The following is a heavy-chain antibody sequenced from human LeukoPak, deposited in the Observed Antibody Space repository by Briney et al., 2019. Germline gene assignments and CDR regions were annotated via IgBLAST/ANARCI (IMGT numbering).Heavy chain of an antibody. D-gene: IGHD6-13*01. CDR1: GFTFSSYG. V-gene: IGHV3-30*02. CDR3: AKDAPGVAAAGANDLVGAWNEPED. Sequence: PGGSLRLSCAASGFTFSSYGMHWVRQAPGKGLEWVAFIRYDGSNKYYADSVKSRFTISRDNSKNTLYLQMNSLRAEDTAVYYCAKDAPGVAAAGANDLVGAWNEPEDWGQGTLVTVSS. CDR2: IRYDGSNK. J-gene: IGHJ4*02.